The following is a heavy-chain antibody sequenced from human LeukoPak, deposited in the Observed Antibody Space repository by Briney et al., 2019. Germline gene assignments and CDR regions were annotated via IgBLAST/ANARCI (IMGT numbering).Heavy chain of an antibody. J-gene: IGHJ4*02. CDR2: IYTSGST. CDR3: AREDYYDSSGYPLGVGVFDY. D-gene: IGHD3-22*01. V-gene: IGHV4-61*02. Sequence: SETLSLTCTVSGGSISSGSYYWSWIRQPAGKGLEWIGRIYTSGSTNYNPSLKSRVTISVDTSKNQFSLKLSSVTAADTAVYYCAREDYYDSSGYPLGVGVFDYWGQGTLVTVSS. CDR1: GGSISSGSYY.